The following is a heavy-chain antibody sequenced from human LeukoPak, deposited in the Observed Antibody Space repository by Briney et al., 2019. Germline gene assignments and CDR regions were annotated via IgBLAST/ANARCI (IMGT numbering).Heavy chain of an antibody. CDR2: MNPNSGNT. Sequence: ASVKVSCKASGYTFTSYDINWVRQATGQGLEWMGWMNPNSGNTGYAQKFQGRVTMTRNTSISTAYMEPSSLRSEDTAVYYCATSYGDYFAFDIWGQGTMVTVSS. CDR3: ATSYGDYFAFDI. V-gene: IGHV1-8*01. J-gene: IGHJ3*02. D-gene: IGHD4-17*01. CDR1: GYTFTSYD.